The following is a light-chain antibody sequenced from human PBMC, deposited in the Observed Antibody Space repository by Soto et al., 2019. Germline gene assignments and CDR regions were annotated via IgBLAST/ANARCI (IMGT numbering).Light chain of an antibody. CDR1: QSVLYSSNNKNF. CDR2: WAS. Sequence: DIVMTQSPDSLAVSLGERATINCKSSQSVLYSSNNKNFLAWYRQKPGQPPKLLIYWASTRESGVPARFSGSGSGTDFTLTISSLQAEDVAVYYCQQHYSTPLTFGGGTRVEIK. J-gene: IGKJ4*01. V-gene: IGKV4-1*01. CDR3: QQHYSTPLT.